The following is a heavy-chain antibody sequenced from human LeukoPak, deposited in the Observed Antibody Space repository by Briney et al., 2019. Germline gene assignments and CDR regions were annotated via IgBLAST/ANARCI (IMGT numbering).Heavy chain of an antibody. CDR3: TRQGSVLSDY. CDR1: GFTFSGSA. V-gene: IGHV3-73*01. Sequence: GGSLRLSCAASGFTFSGSAMHWVRQASGKGLEWVGRIRSKGYNYATEYAASVEGRFTISRDDSKNTAYLQMNSLKTEDTAVYYCTRQGSVLSDYWGQGTLVTVSS. J-gene: IGHJ4*02. CDR2: IRSKGYNYAT.